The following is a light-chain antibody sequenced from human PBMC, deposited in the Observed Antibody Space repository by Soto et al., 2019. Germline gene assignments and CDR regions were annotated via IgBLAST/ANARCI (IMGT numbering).Light chain of an antibody. Sequence: SYELTQPPSLSVAPGQTARITCGGDNIRSESVHWYQQKPGQAPVLVVYDDRDRPSGVPERFSGSNSGNMATMTISGVEAGDEADYYCQVWPSSSDQCVFGGGTKVTVL. V-gene: IGLV3-21*02. CDR2: DDR. CDR1: NIRSES. J-gene: IGLJ2*01. CDR3: QVWPSSSDQCV.